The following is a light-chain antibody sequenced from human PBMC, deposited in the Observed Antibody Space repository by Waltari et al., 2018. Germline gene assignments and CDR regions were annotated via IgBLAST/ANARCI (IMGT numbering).Light chain of an antibody. J-gene: IGKJ4*01. V-gene: IGKV1-12*01. CDR3: QQSNTFPPT. CDR2: AAT. CDR1: QDIGNW. Sequence: DIQMNQSPSSVPASVGDTVTITCRASQDIGNWLAWYQQKPGKAPKSLIYAATSLQSGVPSKFSGCASGTDFTLTISSLQPYDFATYFCQQSNTFPPTFVGGTKVEI.